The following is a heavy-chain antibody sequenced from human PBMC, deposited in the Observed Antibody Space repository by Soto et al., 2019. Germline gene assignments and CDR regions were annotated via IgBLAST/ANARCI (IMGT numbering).Heavy chain of an antibody. V-gene: IGHV1-69*06. CDR1: GGTFSSYA. CDR2: IIPIFGTA. J-gene: IGHJ5*02. D-gene: IGHD1-1*01. Sequence: VASVKVSCKASGGTFSSYAISWVRQAPGQGLEWMGGIIPIFGTANYAQKFQGRVTITADKSTSTAYMELSSLRSEDTAVYYCARSGNWNLRASWFDPWGQGTLVTVFS. CDR3: ARSGNWNLRASWFDP.